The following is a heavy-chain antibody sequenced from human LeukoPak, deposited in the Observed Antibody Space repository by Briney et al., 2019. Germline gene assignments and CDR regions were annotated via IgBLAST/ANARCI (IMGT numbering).Heavy chain of an antibody. D-gene: IGHD1-1*01. J-gene: IGHJ4*02. CDR1: VFTLCVYW. V-gene: IGHV3-7*01. CDR3: ARDYRGGWNDY. Sequence: GGSLRLSCAAAVFTLCVYWVSWVRETTEKGLECVAKINEDESDIHYMDSVRGRFTLSRENAKNSFYLKKNSLRVEHTAVYLCARDYRGGWNDYWGEGALVTVSP. CDR2: INEDESDI.